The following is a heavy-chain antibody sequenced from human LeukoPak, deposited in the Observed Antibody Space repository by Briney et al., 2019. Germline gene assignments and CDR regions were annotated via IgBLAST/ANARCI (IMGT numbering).Heavy chain of an antibody. J-gene: IGHJ4*02. CDR1: GFTFSGSA. Sequence: QAGGSLRLFCAASGFTFSGSAMHWVRQASGKGLEWVGRIRSKANSYATAYAASVKGRFTISRDDSKNTAYLQMNSLKTEDTAVYYCGYCSGGSCYPFDYWGQGTLVTVSS. V-gene: IGHV3-73*01. CDR3: GYCSGGSCYPFDY. CDR2: IRSKANSYAT. D-gene: IGHD2-15*01.